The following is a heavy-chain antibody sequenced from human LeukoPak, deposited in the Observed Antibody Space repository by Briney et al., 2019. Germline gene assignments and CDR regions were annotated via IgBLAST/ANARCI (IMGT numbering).Heavy chain of an antibody. Sequence: SETLSLTCAVYGRSGSFNDYYWDWIRQSPGKGLEWIGEINHSGGTHYHPSLKSRVTISVDTSKNQFSLRLRSVTAADTAVYYCASLMTTVTYDVFDIWGQGTIVTVSP. CDR2: INHSGGT. CDR3: ASLMTTVTYDVFDI. V-gene: IGHV4-34*01. J-gene: IGHJ3*02. D-gene: IGHD4-17*01. CDR1: GRSGSFNDYY.